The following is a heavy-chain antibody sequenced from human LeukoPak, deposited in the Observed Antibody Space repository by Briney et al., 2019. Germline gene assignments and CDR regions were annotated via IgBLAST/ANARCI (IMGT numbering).Heavy chain of an antibody. CDR2: IYYSGST. V-gene: IGHV4-39*01. CDR1: GGSISSSSYY. Sequence: PPETLSLTCTVSGGSISSSSYYWGWIRQPPGKGLEWIGSIYYSGSTYYNPSLKSRVTISVDTSKNQFSLKLSSVTAADTAVYYCARHPPSTEGPYFWFGELLWNYFDYWGQGTLVTVSS. J-gene: IGHJ4*02. CDR3: ARHPPSTEGPYFWFGELLWNYFDY. D-gene: IGHD3-10*01.